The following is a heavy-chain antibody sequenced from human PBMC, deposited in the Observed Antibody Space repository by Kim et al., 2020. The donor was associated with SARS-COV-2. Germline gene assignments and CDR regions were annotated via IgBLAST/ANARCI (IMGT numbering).Heavy chain of an antibody. CDR1: GYSFTSYW. CDR3: ARHYYGTTMVRGVPYYYYYGMDV. Sequence: GESLKISCKGSGYSFTSYWISWVRQMPGKGLEWMGRIDPSDSYTNYSPSFQGHVTISADKSISTAYLQWSSLKASDTAMYYCARHYYGTTMVRGVPYYYYYGMDVWGQGTTVTVSS. V-gene: IGHV5-10-1*01. J-gene: IGHJ6*02. D-gene: IGHD3-10*01. CDR2: IDPSDSYT.